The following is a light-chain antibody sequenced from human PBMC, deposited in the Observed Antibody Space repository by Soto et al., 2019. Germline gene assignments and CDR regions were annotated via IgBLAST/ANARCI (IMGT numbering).Light chain of an antibody. CDR3: QQRSNWPLT. Sequence: EIVMTQSPATLSVSPGERASLSCRAGQSISSNLAWYQQKPGPAPRLLIYGTSTRATGIPARFSGSGSGTDFTLTISSLEPEDFAVYYCQQRSNWPLTFGGGTKVDIK. CDR2: GTS. CDR1: QSISSN. V-gene: IGKV3-15*01. J-gene: IGKJ4*01.